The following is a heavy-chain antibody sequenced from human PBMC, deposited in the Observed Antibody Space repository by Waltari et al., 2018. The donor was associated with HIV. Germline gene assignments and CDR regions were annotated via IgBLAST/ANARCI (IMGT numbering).Heavy chain of an antibody. V-gene: IGHV3-73*01. Sequence: EVQLVESGGGLVQHGGSLKLSCAASGFTFSGSAMHWVRQAAGKGLEGVGRIRSKANSYATAYAASVKGSFTISRYDSKNTAYLQMNSLKTEDTAVYYCGGIPGGYWGQGTLVTVSS. D-gene: IGHD3-16*01. J-gene: IGHJ4*02. CDR1: GFTFSGSA. CDR3: GGIPGGY. CDR2: IRSKANSYAT.